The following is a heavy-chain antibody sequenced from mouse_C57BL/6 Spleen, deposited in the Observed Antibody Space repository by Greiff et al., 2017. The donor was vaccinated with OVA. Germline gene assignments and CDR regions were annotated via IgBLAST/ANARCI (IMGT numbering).Heavy chain of an antibody. CDR3: ARYQLKCAMDY. CDR2: FDPAGGST. Sequence: QVQLQQPGAELVIPGASVKLSCKASGYTFTEYSIHWVKQRPGQGLEWIGWFDPAGGSTNYNQNFKGKSTLTVDKSSSTVYMQLSRLTSEDSAVYYCARYQLKCAMDYWGQGTSVTVSS. V-gene: IGHV1-62-2*01. CDR1: GYTFTEYS. J-gene: IGHJ4*01.